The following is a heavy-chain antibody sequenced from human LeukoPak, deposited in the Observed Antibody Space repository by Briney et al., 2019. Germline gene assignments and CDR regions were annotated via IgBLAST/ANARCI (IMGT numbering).Heavy chain of an antibody. V-gene: IGHV4-59*11. Sequence: SETLSLTCTVTGASISSHYWCWLRQTPGTGLEWIGDIYDRGSTTYNPSLKSRVSISVDTSRNQFSLNLRSVTAADTAVYYCAKIEVGRFDPWGQGTLVTVSS. CDR3: AKIEVGRFDP. CDR2: IYDRGST. CDR1: GASISSHY. J-gene: IGHJ5*02. D-gene: IGHD1-26*01.